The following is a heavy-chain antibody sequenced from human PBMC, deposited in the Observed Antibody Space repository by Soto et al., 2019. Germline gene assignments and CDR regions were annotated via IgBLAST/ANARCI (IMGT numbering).Heavy chain of an antibody. J-gene: IGHJ4*02. D-gene: IGHD5-12*01. Sequence: QVQLVQSGAEVKKPGASVKVSCKASGYTFTSYYMHWVRQAPGQGLEWMGVIDPSGGSTDYTQKFQGRVTMIRDTSTSTVYMELSSLRSEDTAVFYCAREGNGYNLGPSVDFDYWGQGTLVTVSS. CDR1: GYTFTSYY. CDR3: AREGNGYNLGPSVDFDY. V-gene: IGHV1-46*01. CDR2: IDPSGGST.